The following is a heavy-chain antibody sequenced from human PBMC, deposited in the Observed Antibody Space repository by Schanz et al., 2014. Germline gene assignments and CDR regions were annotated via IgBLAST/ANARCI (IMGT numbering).Heavy chain of an antibody. CDR1: GASVSSFY. CDR3: ARDRGYDFSFDP. V-gene: IGHV4-4*07. CDR2: VYATGRT. Sequence: QVQLQESGPGLVKPSETLSLTCAVSGASVSSFYWSWIRQPAGKGLEWIGHVYATGRTKYNPSLKSRVPMSLDTSKNQFSLKLSSVTAADTAVYYCARDRGYDFSFDPWGQGTLVTVSS. J-gene: IGHJ5*02. D-gene: IGHD3-3*01.